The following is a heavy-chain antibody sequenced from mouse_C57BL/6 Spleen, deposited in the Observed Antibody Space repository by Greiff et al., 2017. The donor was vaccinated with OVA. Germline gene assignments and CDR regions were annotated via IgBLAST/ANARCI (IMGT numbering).Heavy chain of an antibody. CDR1: GYSITSGYY. CDR3: ARDPYDYGAY. CDR2: ISYDGSN. J-gene: IGHJ3*01. D-gene: IGHD2-4*01. Sequence: EVKLQESGPGLVKPSQSLSLTCSVTGYSITSGYYWNWIRQFPGNKLEWMGYISYDGSNNYNPSLKNRISITRDTSKNQFFLKLNSVTTEDTATYYCARDPYDYGAYWGQGTLVTVSA. V-gene: IGHV3-6*01.